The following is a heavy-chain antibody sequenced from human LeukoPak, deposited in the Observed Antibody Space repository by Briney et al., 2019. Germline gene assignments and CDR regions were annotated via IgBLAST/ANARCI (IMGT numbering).Heavy chain of an antibody. V-gene: IGHV4-39*07. D-gene: IGHD3-10*01. CDR3: ARRGGGWYFDL. Sequence: SETLSLTCTVSGGSVSSSSYHWGWIRQPPGKGLEWIGSIYYSGSTYYNPSLKSRVTISVDTSKNQFSLKLTSVTAADAAVYYCARRGGGWYFDLWGRGTLVTVSS. CDR1: GGSVSSSSYH. J-gene: IGHJ2*01. CDR2: IYYSGST.